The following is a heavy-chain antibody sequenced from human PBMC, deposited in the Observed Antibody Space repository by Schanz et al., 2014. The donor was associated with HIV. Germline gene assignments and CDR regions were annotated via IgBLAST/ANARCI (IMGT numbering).Heavy chain of an antibody. V-gene: IGHV3-23*01. CDR3: AKTSITLGMDV. CDR1: GLTLSSYG. CDR2: ISGGSGST. J-gene: IGHJ6*02. D-gene: IGHD1-20*01. Sequence: EVQVLESGGDLVQPGGSLRLSCAASGLTLSSYGMSWVRQAPGKGLEWVSSISGGSGSTFYADSVKGRFTISRVNSKNTLYLQTNSLRAEDTAIYYCAKTSITLGMDVWGQGTTVTVSS.